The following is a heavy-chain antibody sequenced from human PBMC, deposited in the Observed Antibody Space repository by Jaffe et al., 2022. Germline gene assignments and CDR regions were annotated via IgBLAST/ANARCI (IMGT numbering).Heavy chain of an antibody. J-gene: IGHJ5*02. Sequence: EVQLLESGGGLVQPGGSLRLSCAASGFTFSSYAMSWVRQAPGKGLEWVSGISGSGGSTNYADSVKGRFTISRDNSENTLYLQMNSLRAEDTAVYYCAREIWVRRVQVSYDTWGQGTLVTVSS. CDR1: GFTFSSYA. D-gene: IGHD5-18*01. CDR2: ISGSGGST. CDR3: AREIWVRRVQVSYDT. V-gene: IGHV3-23*01.